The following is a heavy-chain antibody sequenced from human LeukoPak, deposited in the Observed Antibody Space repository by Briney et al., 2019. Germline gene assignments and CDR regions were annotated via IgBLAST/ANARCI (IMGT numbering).Heavy chain of an antibody. CDR1: GFSFNTYT. CDR2: ISGSSGSR. J-gene: IGHJ4*02. V-gene: IGHV3-23*01. CDR3: AKGSYGSGSLMLDY. D-gene: IGHD3-10*01. Sequence: GGSLRLSCAGSGFSFNTYTMSWVRQAPGKGLEWVSVISGSSGSRYYADSVKGRFTISRDNSKNTLYLQMNSLRAEDTAVYYCAKGSYGSGSLMLDYWGQGTLVTVSS.